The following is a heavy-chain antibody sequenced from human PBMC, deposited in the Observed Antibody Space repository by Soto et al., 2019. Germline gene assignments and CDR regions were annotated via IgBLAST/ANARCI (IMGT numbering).Heavy chain of an antibody. CDR1: GFSLSTSGVG. J-gene: IGHJ4*02. V-gene: IGHV2-5*02. Sequence: QITLKESGPTLVKPTQTLTLTCTISGFSLSTSGVGVGWIRQPPGKALDWLALIYWDGDKRYSPSLNSRLTSTKDTSKNQVVLTMTNMDPLDTATYYCVRLLWFGELTWGQGTLVTVSS. CDR3: VRLLWFGELT. D-gene: IGHD3-10*01. CDR2: IYWDGDK.